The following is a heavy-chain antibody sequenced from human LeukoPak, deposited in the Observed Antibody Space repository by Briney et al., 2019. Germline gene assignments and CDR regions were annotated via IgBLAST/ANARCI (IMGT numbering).Heavy chain of an antibody. CDR2: SEYSGTTS. Sequence: PGGSLRLSCATSTFTFSSYSMNWVRQAPGKGLEWVSYSEYSGTTSYYADSVKGRFTVSRDNAQNSLYLQMSSLRDEDTAVYYCARISGFTLDYWGPGTLVTVSS. J-gene: IGHJ4*02. CDR1: TFTFSSYS. V-gene: IGHV3-48*02. CDR3: ARISGFTLDY.